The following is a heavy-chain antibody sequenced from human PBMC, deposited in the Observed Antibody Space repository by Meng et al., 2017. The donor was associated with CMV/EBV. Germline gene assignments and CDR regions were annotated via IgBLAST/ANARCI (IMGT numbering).Heavy chain of an antibody. J-gene: IGHJ2*01. Sequence: YGGSFSGYCWSWIRQPPGKGLEWIGEINHSGSTNYNPSLKSRVTISVDTSKNQFSLKLSSVTAADTAVYYCARSVVVIATRRGYFDLWGRGTLVTVSS. CDR2: INHSGST. D-gene: IGHD2-21*01. CDR3: ARSVVVIATRRGYFDL. CDR1: GGSFSGYC. V-gene: IGHV4-34*01.